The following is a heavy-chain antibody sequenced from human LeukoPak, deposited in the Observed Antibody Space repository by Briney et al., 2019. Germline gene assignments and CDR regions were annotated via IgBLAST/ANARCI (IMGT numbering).Heavy chain of an antibody. D-gene: IGHD4-17*01. Sequence: GASVKVSCKASGYTFTSSDINWVRQATGQGLEWMGWMNPNSGNTGYAQKFQGRVTMTRNTSISTAYMELRSLRSEDAAVYYCARDLDGDYPTHDYWGQGTLVTVSS. CDR3: ARDLDGDYPTHDY. CDR1: GYTFTSSD. J-gene: IGHJ4*02. V-gene: IGHV1-8*01. CDR2: MNPNSGNT.